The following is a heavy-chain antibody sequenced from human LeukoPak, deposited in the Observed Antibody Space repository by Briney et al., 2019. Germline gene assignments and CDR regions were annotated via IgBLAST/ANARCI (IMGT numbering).Heavy chain of an antibody. V-gene: IGHV5-51*01. CDR3: ARIPTIDNYYDSSGLIDY. D-gene: IGHD3-22*01. J-gene: IGHJ4*02. CDR2: NYPGDSDT. Sequence: GESLKTSCKGSGYSFTNYWNGLGRQMSGKGLGWMGINYPGDSDTRYSPSFQGQITISADKSISTAYLQWSSLKASDTVMYYCARIPTIDNYYDSSGLIDYWGQGTLVTVSS. CDR1: GYSFTNYW.